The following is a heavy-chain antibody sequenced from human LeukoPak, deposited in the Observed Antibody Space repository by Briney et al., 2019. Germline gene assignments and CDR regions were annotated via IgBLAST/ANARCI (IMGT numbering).Heavy chain of an antibody. D-gene: IGHD6-25*01. CDR3: ARTITPGIAAD. CDR1: GFTFSSYS. J-gene: IGHJ4*02. V-gene: IGHV3-21*01. Sequence: GVSLRLSCAASGFTFSSYSMNWVRQAPGKGLEWVSSISSSSSYIYYADSVKGRFTISRDNAKNSLYLQMNSLRAEDTAVYYCARTITPGIAADWGQGTLVTVSS. CDR2: ISSSSSYI.